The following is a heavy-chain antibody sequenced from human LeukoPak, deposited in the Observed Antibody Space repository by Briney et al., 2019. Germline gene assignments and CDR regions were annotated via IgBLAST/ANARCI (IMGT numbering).Heavy chain of an antibody. CDR1: GYSFTSYW. J-gene: IGHJ4*02. Sequence: GESLKISCKGSGYSFTSYWIGWVRQMPGKGLEWMGIIYPGDSDTRYSPSFQGQVTISADKSISTAYLQWSSLKASDTAMYYCAKDPAAYYYDSSGYYGSAFDYWGQGTLVTVSS. V-gene: IGHV5-51*01. D-gene: IGHD3-22*01. CDR2: IYPGDSDT. CDR3: AKDPAAYYYDSSGYYGSAFDY.